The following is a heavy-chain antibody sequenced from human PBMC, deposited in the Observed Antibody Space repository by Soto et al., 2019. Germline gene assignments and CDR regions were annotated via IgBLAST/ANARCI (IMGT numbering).Heavy chain of an antibody. CDR2: IWYDGSNK. CDR1: GFTFSSYG. Sequence: PGGSLRLSCAASGFTFSSYGMHWVRQAPGKGLEWVAVIWYDGSNKYYADSVKGRFTISRDNSKNTLYLQMNSLRAEDTAVYYCARVHIRLWFNGAFDIWGQGTMVTVSS. V-gene: IGHV3-33*01. CDR3: ARVHIRLWFNGAFDI. J-gene: IGHJ3*02. D-gene: IGHD5-18*01.